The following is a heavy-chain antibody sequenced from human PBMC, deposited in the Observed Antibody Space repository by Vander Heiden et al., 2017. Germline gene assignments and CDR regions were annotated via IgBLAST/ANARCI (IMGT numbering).Heavy chain of an antibody. V-gene: IGHV4-31*02. D-gene: IGHD3-22*01. Sequence: RGKGLEWIGYIYYSGSTYYNPSLKSRVTISVDTSKNQFSLKLSSVTAADTAVYYCARERASTMIVGGFDLWGRGTLVTVSS. J-gene: IGHJ2*01. CDR2: IYYSGST. CDR3: ARERASTMIVGGFDL.